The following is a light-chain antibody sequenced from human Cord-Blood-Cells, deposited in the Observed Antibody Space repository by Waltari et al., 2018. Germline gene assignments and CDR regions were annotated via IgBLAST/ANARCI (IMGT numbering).Light chain of an antibody. J-gene: IGLJ1*01. CDR3: SSYTSISTNYV. V-gene: IGLV2-14*01. CDR2: DVS. CDR1: SSDVGGYNY. Sequence: QSALTQPASVSGSPGQSLTISCTGTSSDVGGYNYVSWYQQHPGKAPKLMIYDVSNRPAGVAERSSCAKSGNTASLNISGLQAKDEADYYCSSYTSISTNYVFGTGTKVTVL.